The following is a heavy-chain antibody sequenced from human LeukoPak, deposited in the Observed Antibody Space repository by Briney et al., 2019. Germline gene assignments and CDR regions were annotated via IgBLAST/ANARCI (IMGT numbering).Heavy chain of an antibody. Sequence: PSETLSLTCAVYGGSFSGYYWSWIRQPPGKGLEWIGEINHSGSTNYNTSLKSRVTISVDTSKNQFSLKLSSVTAADTAVYYCARRGIISLVRGFDYWGQGTLVTVSS. D-gene: IGHD3-10*01. J-gene: IGHJ4*02. CDR2: INHSGST. CDR1: GGSFSGYY. V-gene: IGHV4-34*01. CDR3: ARRGIISLVRGFDY.